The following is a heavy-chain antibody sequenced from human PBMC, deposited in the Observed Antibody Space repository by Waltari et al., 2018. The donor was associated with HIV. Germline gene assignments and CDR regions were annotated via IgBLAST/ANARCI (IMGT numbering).Heavy chain of an antibody. V-gene: IGHV5-51*01. CDR1: GYSFTRSW. CDR3: ARQLRAVAGGRGFDP. Sequence: EVQLVQSGAEVKKPGESLKISCKGSGYSFTRSWTGWVRQMPGKGLEWMGIIYPGDSDTRYSPSFQGQVPISAHKSISTAYLQWSSLKASDTAMYYCARQLRAVAGGRGFDPWGQGTLVTVSS. CDR2: IYPGDSDT. D-gene: IGHD6-19*01. J-gene: IGHJ5*02.